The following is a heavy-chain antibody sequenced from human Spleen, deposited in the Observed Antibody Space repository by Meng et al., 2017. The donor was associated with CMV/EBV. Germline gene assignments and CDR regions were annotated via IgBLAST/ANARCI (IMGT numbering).Heavy chain of an antibody. V-gene: IGHV5-51*01. CDR3: ARGRGPRYFDY. CDR1: GYTFTTSW. CDR2: IQPDDSDT. J-gene: IGHJ4*02. D-gene: IGHD5-24*01. Sequence: SFKGSGYTFTTSWIGWVRQMPGKGLEWMVIIQPDDSDTRYSPSFQGQVTISADKSISTAYLQWSSLEASDTAMYYCARGRGPRYFDYWGQGTLVTVSS.